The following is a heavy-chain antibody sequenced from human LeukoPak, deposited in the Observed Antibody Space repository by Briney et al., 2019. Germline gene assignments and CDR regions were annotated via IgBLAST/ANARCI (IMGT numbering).Heavy chain of an antibody. J-gene: IGHJ4*02. Sequence: SETLSLTCAVTGASISNSNWWTWVRQPPGKGLEWIGEIYHSGSTNYKTSLKSRATISVDKSKNQFSLKLNSVTAADTAVYYCASRAPRYNYVRYLPIDYWGQGTLVTVSS. V-gene: IGHV4-4*02. CDR3: ASRAPRYNYVRYLPIDY. CDR2: IYHSGST. CDR1: GASISNSNW. D-gene: IGHD1-20*01.